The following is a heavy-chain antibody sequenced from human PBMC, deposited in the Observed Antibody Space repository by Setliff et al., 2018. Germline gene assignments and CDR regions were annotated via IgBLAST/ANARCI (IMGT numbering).Heavy chain of an antibody. Sequence: SVKVSCKASGGTLSGYAFSWVRQAPGQGLEWVGGITPIFETAHYAQKFQDRVTITRETSASTAYMELSSLRSEDTAVYYCAGSVGGSPNYYGLDVWGQGTTVTVSS. CDR3: AGSVGGSPNYYGLDV. V-gene: IGHV1-69*05. D-gene: IGHD3-16*01. CDR2: ITPIFETA. CDR1: GGTLSGYA. J-gene: IGHJ6*02.